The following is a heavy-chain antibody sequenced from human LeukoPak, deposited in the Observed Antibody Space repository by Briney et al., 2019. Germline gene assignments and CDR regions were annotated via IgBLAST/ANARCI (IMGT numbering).Heavy chain of an antibody. CDR1: GFTFTSDA. CDR2: TVSRGTT. CDR3: AKCSTSAYTTGWCNWIDP. Sequence: GGSLRLSCVASGFTFTSDAMNWVRQAPGKGLEWVSSTVSRGTTQYSDSVKGRFTVSRDTSKNTLYLQMNSLRTDDTAVYYCAKCSTSAYTTGWCNWIDPWGQGTLVTVS. D-gene: IGHD6-19*01. V-gene: IGHV3-23*01. J-gene: IGHJ5*02.